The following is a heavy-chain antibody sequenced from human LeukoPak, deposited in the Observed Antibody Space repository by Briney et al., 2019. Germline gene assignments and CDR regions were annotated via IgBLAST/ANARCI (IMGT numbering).Heavy chain of an antibody. Sequence: DSVKGRFTISRDNSKNTLYLQMNSLRAEDTAVYYCAKVVPAAMAYWGQGTLVTVSS. D-gene: IGHD2-2*01. CDR3: AKVVPAAMAY. J-gene: IGHJ4*02. V-gene: IGHV3-23*01.